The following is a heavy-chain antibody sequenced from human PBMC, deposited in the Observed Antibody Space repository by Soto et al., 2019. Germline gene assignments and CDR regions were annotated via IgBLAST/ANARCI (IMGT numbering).Heavy chain of an antibody. D-gene: IGHD2-15*01. J-gene: IGHJ6*03. V-gene: IGHV4-59*08. CDR3: ARHGVVAAFYYYYYMDV. Sequence: SETLSLTYTVSGGSISSYYWSWIRQPPGKGLEWIGYIYYSGSTNYNPSLKSRVTISIDTSKNQFSLKLTSVTAADTAVYYCARHGVVAAFYYYYYMDVWGKGTTVTVSS. CDR2: IYYSGST. CDR1: GGSISSYY.